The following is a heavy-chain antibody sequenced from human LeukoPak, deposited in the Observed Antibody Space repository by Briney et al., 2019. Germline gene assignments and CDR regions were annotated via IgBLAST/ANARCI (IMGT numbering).Heavy chain of an antibody. CDR3: ARCPHYGSGRPWYFDL. V-gene: IGHV4-59*01. CDR1: RDSISNYF. CDR2: IYIDGST. D-gene: IGHD3-10*01. Sequence: SETLSLTCTVSRDSISNYFWTWIRQPPGKALEWVGFIYIDGSTTYNPSLKRRVTISVDTSEKQISLNLRSVTAADTAVYYCARCPHYGSGRPWYFDLWGRGALVTVSS. J-gene: IGHJ2*01.